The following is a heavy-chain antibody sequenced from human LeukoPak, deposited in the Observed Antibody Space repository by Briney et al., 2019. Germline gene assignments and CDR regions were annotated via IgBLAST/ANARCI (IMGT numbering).Heavy chain of an antibody. D-gene: IGHD3-22*01. Sequence: ASVKVSCKASGYTSTGYYMHWVRQAPGQGLEWMGWINPNSGGTNYAQKFQGRVTMTRDTSISTAYMELSRLRSDDTAVYYCAGSQSYYYDSSGYYRLGYWGQGTLVTVSS. CDR3: AGSQSYYYDSSGYYRLGY. CDR1: GYTSTGYY. CDR2: INPNSGGT. V-gene: IGHV1-2*02. J-gene: IGHJ4*02.